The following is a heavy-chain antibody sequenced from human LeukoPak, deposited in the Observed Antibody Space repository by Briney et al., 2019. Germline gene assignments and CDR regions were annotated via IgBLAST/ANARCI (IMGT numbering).Heavy chain of an antibody. CDR3: AKARGLIGGAFDI. J-gene: IGHJ3*02. V-gene: IGHV3-43*01. CDR2: ISWDGDTT. D-gene: IGHD3-22*01. CDR1: GFTFDDYI. Sequence: WGSLRLSCAASGFTFDDYIMHWVRQAPGKGLEWVSLISWDGDTTYYADSVKGRFTSSRDNSKNSLFLQMNSLRTEDTALYYCAKARGLIGGAFDIWGQGTMVTVSS.